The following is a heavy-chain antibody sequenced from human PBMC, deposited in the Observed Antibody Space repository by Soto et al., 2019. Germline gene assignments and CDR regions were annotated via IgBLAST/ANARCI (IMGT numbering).Heavy chain of an antibody. V-gene: IGHV3-48*02. D-gene: IGHD2-2*01. Sequence: EVQLVESGGGLVQPGGSLRLSCAASGFNFSSYSMNWVRQAPGKGLEWVSYISSSSSTIYYADSVKGRFTISRDNAKNSLYLQMNSLRDEDTAVYYCARESAALNWFDPWGQGTLVTVSS. CDR3: ARESAALNWFDP. CDR2: ISSSSSTI. J-gene: IGHJ5*02. CDR1: GFNFSSYS.